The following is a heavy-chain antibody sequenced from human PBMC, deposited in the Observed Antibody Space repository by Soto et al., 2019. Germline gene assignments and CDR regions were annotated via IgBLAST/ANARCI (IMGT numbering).Heavy chain of an antibody. CDR3: ATQEVGGSYVYTFDP. D-gene: IGHD1-26*01. V-gene: IGHV4-39*01. CDR1: GASLISGEHY. Sequence: SETLSLTCSVSGASLISGEHYWGWIRQPPGKGLEWIGSIYYSGSTYYNPSLKSRVTISVDTSKNQFSLKLSSVTAADTAVYYCATQEVGGSYVYTFDPWGQGTLVTVSS. J-gene: IGHJ5*02. CDR2: IYYSGST.